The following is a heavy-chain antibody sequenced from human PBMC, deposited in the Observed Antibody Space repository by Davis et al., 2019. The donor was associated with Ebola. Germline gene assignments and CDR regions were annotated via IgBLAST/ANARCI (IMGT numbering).Heavy chain of an antibody. CDR1: GGSISSYY. CDR3: ARLRPTAMVFYGMDV. V-gene: IGHV4-59*08. J-gene: IGHJ6*02. Sequence: SETLSLTCTVSGGSISSYYWSWIRQPPATGLEWIGYIYYSGSTNYNPSLKSRVTISVDTSKNQFSLKLSSVTAADTAVYYCARLRPTAMVFYGMDVWGQGTTVTVSS. CDR2: IYYSGST. D-gene: IGHD5-18*01.